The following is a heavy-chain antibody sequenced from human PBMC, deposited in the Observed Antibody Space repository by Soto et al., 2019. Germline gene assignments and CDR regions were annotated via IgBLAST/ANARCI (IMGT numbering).Heavy chain of an antibody. CDR2: ISYDGSNK. Sequence: GGSLRLSCVASGFTFSNYGMHWVRQAPGKGLEWVAVISYDGSNKYYADSVKGRFTISRDNSKNTLYLQMTSLRTEDTALYYCAKLDEGGLQYAYYAMDVCGQRTTVTVSS. CDR3: AKLDEGGLQYAYYAMDV. V-gene: IGHV3-30*18. CDR1: GFTFSNYG. D-gene: IGHD2-15*01. J-gene: IGHJ6*02.